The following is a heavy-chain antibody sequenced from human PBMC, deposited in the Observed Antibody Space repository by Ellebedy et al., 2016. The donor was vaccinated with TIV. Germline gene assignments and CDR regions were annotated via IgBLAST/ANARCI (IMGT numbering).Heavy chain of an antibody. Sequence: SVKVSXXASGGTFSSYAISWVRQAPGQGLEWMGGIIPIFGTANYAQKFQGRVTITADKSTSTAYMELSSLRSEDTAVYYCARDVEMATTEDYYGMDVWGQGTTVTVSS. J-gene: IGHJ6*02. V-gene: IGHV1-69*06. CDR1: GGTFSSYA. CDR2: IIPIFGTA. CDR3: ARDVEMATTEDYYGMDV. D-gene: IGHD5-24*01.